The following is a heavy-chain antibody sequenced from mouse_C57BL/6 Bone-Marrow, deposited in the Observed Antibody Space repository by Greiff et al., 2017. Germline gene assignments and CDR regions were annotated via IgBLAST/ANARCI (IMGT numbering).Heavy chain of an antibody. V-gene: IGHV1-69*01. J-gene: IGHJ4*01. CDR3: DRDGNVFYYAMDY. Sequence: QVQLQQPGAELVMPGASVKLSCKASGYTFTSYWMHWVKQRPGQGLEWIGEIDPSDSYTNYNQKFQGKSTLTVDKYCSTAYMQLRRLTTVDSAVYYIDRDGNVFYYAMDYWGQGTSVTVSS. CDR2: IDPSDSYT. D-gene: IGHD1-1*01. CDR1: GYTFTSYW.